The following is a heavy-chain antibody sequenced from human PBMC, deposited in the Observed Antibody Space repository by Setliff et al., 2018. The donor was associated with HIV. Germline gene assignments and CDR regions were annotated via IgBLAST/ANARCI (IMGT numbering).Heavy chain of an antibody. CDR1: GVSIVSGGFY. V-gene: IGHV4-31*03. Sequence: SETLSLTCSVSGVSIVSGGFYFSWIRHHPGKGLEWIGTVYYTGKTYYNPSLQSRLTMSADTSKNQLYLKINSVTAANTAVYFCARDLHANYHVVDIWGPGTVVTVSS. CDR2: VYYTGKT. J-gene: IGHJ3*02. CDR3: ARDLHANYHVVDI. D-gene: IGHD2-15*01.